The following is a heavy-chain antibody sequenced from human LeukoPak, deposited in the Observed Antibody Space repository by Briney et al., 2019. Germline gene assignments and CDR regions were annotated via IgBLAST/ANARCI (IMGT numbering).Heavy chain of an antibody. V-gene: IGHV3-33*01. J-gene: IGHJ6*02. Sequence: GGSLRLSCAASGFTFSSYGVHWVRQAPGKGLEWVAVIWYDGSNKYYADSVKGRFTISRDNSKNTLYLQMNSLRAEDTAVYYCATAMVRDHYYYYYGMDVWGQGTTVTVSS. CDR3: ATAMVRDHYYYYYGMDV. CDR2: IWYDGSNK. D-gene: IGHD3-10*01. CDR1: GFTFSSYG.